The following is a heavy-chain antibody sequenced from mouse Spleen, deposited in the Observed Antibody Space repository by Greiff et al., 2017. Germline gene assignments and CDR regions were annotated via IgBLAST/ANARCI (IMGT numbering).Heavy chain of an antibody. CDR1: GFTFSSSG. J-gene: IGHJ1*01. Sequence: EVHLVESGGGLVQPGGSRKLSCAASGFTFSSSGMHWVRQAPEKGLEWVAYISSGSSTIYYADTVKGRFTISRDNPKNTLFLQMTSLRSEDTAMYYCARGDWYFDVWGAGTTVTVSS. V-gene: IGHV5-17*02. CDR3: ARGDWYFDV. CDR2: ISSGSSTI.